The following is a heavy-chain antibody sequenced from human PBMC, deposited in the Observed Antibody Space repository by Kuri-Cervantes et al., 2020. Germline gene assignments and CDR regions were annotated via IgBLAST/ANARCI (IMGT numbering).Heavy chain of an antibody. CDR3: ARLWVAARPHESRYILTGPFDY. CDR2: IWYDGSNK. CDR1: GFTFSSYG. V-gene: IGHV3-33*08. D-gene: IGHD3-9*01. J-gene: IGHJ4*02. Sequence: GESLKISCAASGFTFSSYGMHWVRQAPGKGLEWVAVIWYDGSNKYYADSVKGRFTISRDNSKNTLYLQMNSLRAEDTAVYYCARLWVAARPHESRYILTGPFDYWGQGTLVTVSS.